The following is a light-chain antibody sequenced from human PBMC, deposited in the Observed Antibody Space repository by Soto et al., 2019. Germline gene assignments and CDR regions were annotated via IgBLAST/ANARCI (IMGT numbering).Light chain of an antibody. CDR2: EVT. Sequence: QSALTQPASVSGSLGQSVTISCTGTSSDVGGFRYVSWFQQHPGKAPKLLIYEVTNRPSGVNNRFSGSKSGNTASLTISGLQAEDEADYYCSSYSSSSVPYVFGSGTKLTVL. V-gene: IGLV2-14*01. CDR3: SSYSSSSVPYV. CDR1: SSDVGGFRY. J-gene: IGLJ1*01.